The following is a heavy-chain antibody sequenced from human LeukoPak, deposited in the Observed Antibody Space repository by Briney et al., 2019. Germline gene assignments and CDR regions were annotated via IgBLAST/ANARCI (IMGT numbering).Heavy chain of an antibody. CDR1: GGSISSSIYY. V-gene: IGHV4-39*01. CDR3: TSKQWVYYYMDV. D-gene: IGHD6-19*01. CDR2: ISYSGST. J-gene: IGHJ6*03. Sequence: SETLSLTCTVSGGSISSSIYYWGWIRQPPGKGREWIGSISYSGSTYYNPSLKSRVTISVDTSKNQFSLKLSSVTAADTAVYYCTSKQWVYYYMDVWGKGTTVTVSS.